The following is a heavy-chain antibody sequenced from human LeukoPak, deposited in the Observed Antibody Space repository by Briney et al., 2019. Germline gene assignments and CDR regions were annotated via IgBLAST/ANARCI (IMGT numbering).Heavy chain of an antibody. D-gene: IGHD3/OR15-3a*01. V-gene: IGHV1-18*01. J-gene: IGHJ4*02. CDR3: ARDGKSTWTDFDY. Sequence: ASVKVSCKASGYTFTSYGISWVRQAPGQGLEWMGWISAYNGNTNYAQKLQGRVTMTTDTSTSIAYMGLRSLRSDDTAVYYCARDGKSTWTDFDYWGQGTLVTVSS. CDR2: ISAYNGNT. CDR1: GYTFTSYG.